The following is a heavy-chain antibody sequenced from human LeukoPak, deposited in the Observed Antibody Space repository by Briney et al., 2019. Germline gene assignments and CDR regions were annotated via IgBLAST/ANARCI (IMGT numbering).Heavy chain of an antibody. CDR2: IYYSGST. V-gene: IGHV4-59*01. Sequence: PSETLSLTCTVSGGSISSYYWSWIRQPPGKGLEWIGYIYYSGSTNYNPPLKSRVTISVDTSKNQFSLKLRSVTAADTAMYYCARGGTRLYFQHWGQGTLVTVSS. CDR3: ARGGTRLYFQH. J-gene: IGHJ1*01. D-gene: IGHD3-16*01. CDR1: GGSISSYY.